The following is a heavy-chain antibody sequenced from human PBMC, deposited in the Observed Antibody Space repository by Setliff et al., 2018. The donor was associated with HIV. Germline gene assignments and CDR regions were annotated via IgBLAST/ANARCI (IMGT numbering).Heavy chain of an antibody. D-gene: IGHD3-22*01. CDR1: GGSISNSRYY. CDR3: ASRVYYYDSSGYLREEGFDP. Sequence: SETLSLTCTVSGGSISNSRYYWSWIRQPPGKGLEWIGSIYYSGSTYYNPSLKSRVTISVDTSKNQFSLKLSSVTAADAAVYYCASRVYYYDSSGYLREEGFDPWGQGTRVTVSS. V-gene: IGHV4-39*01. CDR2: IYYSGST. J-gene: IGHJ5*02.